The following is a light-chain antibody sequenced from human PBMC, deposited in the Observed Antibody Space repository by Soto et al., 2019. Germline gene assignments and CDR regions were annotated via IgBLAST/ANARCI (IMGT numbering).Light chain of an antibody. CDR3: QKYNSVPQT. V-gene: IGKV1-27*01. CDR1: QGISNS. Sequence: DIQMTKSPSSLSASVGDRDTITCRASQGISNSLAWYQQKPGKPPKLLIYAASTSKSGVPSPFSGCVSWTKITLTISSLQSEDAATVYSQKYNSVPQTCGQGTKVEIK. CDR2: AAS. J-gene: IGKJ1*01.